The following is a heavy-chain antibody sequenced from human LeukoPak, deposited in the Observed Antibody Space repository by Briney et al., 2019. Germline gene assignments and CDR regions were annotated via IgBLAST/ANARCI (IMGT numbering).Heavy chain of an antibody. J-gene: IGHJ4*02. CDR2: INYSGST. CDR3: ARDIEAVGATLYFDY. D-gene: IGHD1-26*01. CDR1: GGSISRTNYY. Sequence: SETLSLTCTVSGGSISRTNYYWGWIRQPPGKGLEWIGQINYSGSTYYNPSLKTRVTLSIDTSKNQFSLKLSSVTAADTAVYYCARDIEAVGATLYFDYWGQGTLVTVSS. V-gene: IGHV4-39*07.